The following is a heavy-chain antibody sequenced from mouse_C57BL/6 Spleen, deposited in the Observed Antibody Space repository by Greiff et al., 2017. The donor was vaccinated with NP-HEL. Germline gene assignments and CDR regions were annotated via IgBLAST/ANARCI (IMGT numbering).Heavy chain of an antibody. Sequence: QVQLKQSGAELVRPGASVTLSCKASGYTFTDYEMHWVKQTPVHGLEWIGAIDPETGGTAYNQKFKGKAILTADKSSSTAYMELRSLTSEDSAVYYCTGEGLPSWFAYWGQGTLVTVSA. J-gene: IGHJ3*01. D-gene: IGHD2-2*01. V-gene: IGHV1-15*01. CDR1: GYTFTDYE. CDR3: TGEGLPSWFAY. CDR2: IDPETGGT.